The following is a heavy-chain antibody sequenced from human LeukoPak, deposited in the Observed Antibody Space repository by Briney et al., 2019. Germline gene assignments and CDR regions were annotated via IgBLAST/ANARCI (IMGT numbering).Heavy chain of an antibody. J-gene: IGHJ6*02. CDR3: ARDVYYDSSGYYYYYYYYGMDV. CDR2: IIPILGIA. V-gene: IGHV1-69*04. CDR1: GGTFSSYA. Sequence: ASVKLSCKASGGTFSSYAISWVRQAPGQGLEWMGRIIPILGIANYAQKFQGRVTITADKSTSTAYMELSSLRSEDTAVYYCARDVYYDSSGYYYYYYYYGMDVWGQGTTVTVSS. D-gene: IGHD3-22*01.